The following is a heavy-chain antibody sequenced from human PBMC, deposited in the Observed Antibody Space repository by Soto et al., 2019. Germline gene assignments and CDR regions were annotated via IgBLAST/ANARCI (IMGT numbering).Heavy chain of an antibody. D-gene: IGHD3-16*01. CDR1: GFTFSSYW. J-gene: IGHJ4*02. V-gene: IGHV3-74*01. CDR3: ARLGFVGEGDF. Sequence: PGGSLRLSCATSGFTFSSYWIHWVRQAPGEGLVWVSRISGDGVHTDYAESVKGRFTVSRDIAKSTGYLQMNNLRAEDTAIYYCARLGFVGEGDFWGQGILVTVSS. CDR2: ISGDGVHT.